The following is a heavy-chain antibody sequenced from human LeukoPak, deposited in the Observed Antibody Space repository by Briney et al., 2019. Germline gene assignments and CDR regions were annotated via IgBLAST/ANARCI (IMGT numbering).Heavy chain of an antibody. Sequence: PGGSLRLSCVVSGITLSNYAMSWVRQAPGKGLEWVSGISGSAGGTNYADSVKGRFTISRDNSMNTMYLQMNSLRAEDTAVYFCAKRGIVIRGLLIIGFHKEAYYSDSWGQGILVTVSS. CDR3: AKRGIVIRGLLIIGFHKEAYYSDS. J-gene: IGHJ4*02. CDR1: GITLSNYA. CDR2: ISGSAGGT. D-gene: IGHD3-10*01. V-gene: IGHV3-23*01.